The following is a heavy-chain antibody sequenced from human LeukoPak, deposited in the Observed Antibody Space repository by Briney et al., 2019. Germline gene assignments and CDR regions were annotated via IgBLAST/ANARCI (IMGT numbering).Heavy chain of an antibody. CDR2: GGSGGSK. Sequence: GGSQRLSCATSGFTFSSYAMSWVRQTPGKGLEWVSNGGSGGSKYYADSVKGRFTISRDNSKSTVYLQMNSLTAEDTAVYYCAKNRGRYYHSYYMDVWGRGTTVIVSS. V-gene: IGHV3-23*01. CDR1: GFTFSSYA. CDR3: AKNRGRYYHSYYMDV. J-gene: IGHJ6*03. D-gene: IGHD1-14*01.